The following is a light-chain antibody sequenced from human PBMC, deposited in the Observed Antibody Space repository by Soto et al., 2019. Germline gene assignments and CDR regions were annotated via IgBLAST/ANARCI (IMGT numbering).Light chain of an antibody. J-gene: IGKJ1*01. CDR1: QSDSSSY. CDR3: QQYGRSQT. CDR2: GAS. V-gene: IGKV3-20*01. Sequence: EIVLTQSPGTLSLSPGERATLSCRASQSDSSSYLAWYQQKPGQAPRLLIYGASSRATGIPDRFSGSGSGTDFTLTISRLEPEDCAVYYCQQYGRSQTFGQGTKVEIK.